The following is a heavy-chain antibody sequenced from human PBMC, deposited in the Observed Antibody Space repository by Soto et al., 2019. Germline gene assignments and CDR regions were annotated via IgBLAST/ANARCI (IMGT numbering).Heavy chain of an antibody. Sequence: PGESLKISCKGSGYSFTSYWIGWVRQMPGKGLEWMGIIYPGDSDTRYSSSFQGQVTISADKSISTAYLQWSSLKASDTAMYYCARQAAAASGENNWFDPWGQGTQVTVSS. J-gene: IGHJ5*02. D-gene: IGHD6-13*01. V-gene: IGHV5-51*01. CDR1: GYSFTSYW. CDR3: ARQAAAASGENNWFDP. CDR2: IYPGDSDT.